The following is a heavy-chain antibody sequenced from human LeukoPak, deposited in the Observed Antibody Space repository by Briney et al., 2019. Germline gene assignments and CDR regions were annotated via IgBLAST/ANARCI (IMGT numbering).Heavy chain of an antibody. V-gene: IGHV4-30-2*01. Sequence: SETLSLTCTVSGGSISSGGYYWSWIRQPPGKGLEWIGYIYHSGSTYYNPSLKSRVTISVDRSKNQFSLKLSSVTAADTAVYYCARVYTADSSNLWGLYPYWGQGTLVTVSS. CDR1: GGSISSGGYY. CDR2: IYHSGST. D-gene: IGHD2-2*02. CDR3: ARVYTADSSNLWGLYPY. J-gene: IGHJ4*02.